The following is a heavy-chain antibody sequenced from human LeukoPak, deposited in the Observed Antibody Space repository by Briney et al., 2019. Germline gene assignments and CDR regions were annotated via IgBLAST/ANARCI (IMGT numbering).Heavy chain of an antibody. J-gene: IGHJ5*02. CDR2: IYHSGST. CDR3: ARDRTGTPGGFDP. Sequence: PSQTLSLTCTVSGGSISSSNWWSWVRQPPGKGLEWIGEIYHSGSTNYNPSLKSRVTISVDKSKNQFSLKLSSVTAADTAVYYCARDRTGTPGGFDPWGQGTLVTVSS. CDR1: GGSISSSNW. V-gene: IGHV4-4*02. D-gene: IGHD1-1*01.